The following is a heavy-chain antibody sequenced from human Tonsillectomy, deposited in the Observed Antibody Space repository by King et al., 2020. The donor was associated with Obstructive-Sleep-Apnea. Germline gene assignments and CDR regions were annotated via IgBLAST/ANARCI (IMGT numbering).Heavy chain of an antibody. CDR2: ISWNSDII. D-gene: IGHD3-10*01. CDR3: ARVSRGVI. V-gene: IGHV3-9*01. J-gene: IGHJ4*02. Sequence: VQLVESGGGLVQPGRSLRLSCAASGFIFDDYAMHWVRQAPGKGLEWVSCISWNSDIIGYADSVKGRFTISRDNAKNSLYLQMNRLRLEDTALYYCARVSRGVIWGQGALVTVSS. CDR1: GFIFDDYA.